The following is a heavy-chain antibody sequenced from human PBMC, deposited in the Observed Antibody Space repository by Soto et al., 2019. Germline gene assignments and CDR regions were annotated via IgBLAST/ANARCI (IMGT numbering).Heavy chain of an antibody. CDR1: GFTFSSYA. D-gene: IGHD6-13*01. Sequence: EVQLLESGGGLVQPGGSLRLSCAASGFTFSSYAMSWVRQASGKGLEWVSSISNSGGGTYYADSVKGRFTISRDNSKNTLYLQMNSLKAEDTAVYSCAKTSSLFDNWGQGTLVTVSS. CDR2: ISNSGGGT. J-gene: IGHJ4*02. CDR3: AKTSSLFDN. V-gene: IGHV3-23*01.